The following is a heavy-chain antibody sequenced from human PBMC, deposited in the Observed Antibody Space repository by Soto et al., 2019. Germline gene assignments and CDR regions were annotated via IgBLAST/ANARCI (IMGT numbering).Heavy chain of an antibody. CDR1: GGSFSGYY. D-gene: IGHD1-1*01. Sequence: SETLSLTCAVYGGSFSGYYWSWIRQPPGKGLEWIGEINHSGGTNYNPSLKSRVTISVDTSKNQFSLKLSSVTAADTAVYYCARGGRTDWRYFDSWGQGTLVTVSS. V-gene: IGHV4-34*01. J-gene: IGHJ4*02. CDR3: ARGGRTDWRYFDS. CDR2: INHSGGT.